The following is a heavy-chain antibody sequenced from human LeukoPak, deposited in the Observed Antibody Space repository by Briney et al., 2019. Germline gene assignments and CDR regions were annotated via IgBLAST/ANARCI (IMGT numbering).Heavy chain of an antibody. J-gene: IGHJ4*02. CDR3: ARERGVREPVFDY. CDR2: IIPILGIA. V-gene: IGHV1-69*04. Sequence: ASVKVSCKASGGTFSSYAISWVRQAPGQGLEWMGRIIPILGIANYAQKFQGRVTITADKSTSTAYMELSSLRSEDTAVYYCARERGVREPVFDYWGQGTLVTVYS. D-gene: IGHD3-10*01. CDR1: GGTFSSYA.